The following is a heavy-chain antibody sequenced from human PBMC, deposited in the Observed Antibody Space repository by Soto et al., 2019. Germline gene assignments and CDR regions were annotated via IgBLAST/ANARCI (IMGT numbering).Heavy chain of an antibody. CDR3: ATGQQVRMADI. D-gene: IGHD6-13*01. CDR2: ISGDSRST. Sequence: QVQLLESGGGLVRPGGSLRLYCAASGFTVSAYYMAWIRQAPGKGPEWISYISGDSRSTNFADSVKGRFTISRDNAKSSLYLQMNSLRGEDTAVYFCATGQQVRMADIWGQGTMVTVSS. V-gene: IGHV3-11*03. J-gene: IGHJ3*02. CDR1: GFTVSAYY.